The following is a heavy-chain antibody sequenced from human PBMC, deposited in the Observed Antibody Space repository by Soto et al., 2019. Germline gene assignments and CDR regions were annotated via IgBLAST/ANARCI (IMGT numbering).Heavy chain of an antibody. J-gene: IGHJ5*02. CDR3: ARINGDGYDKNWFDP. D-gene: IGHD5-12*01. Sequence: QGLEWMGGIIPIFGTANYAQKFQGRVTITADESTSTAYMELSSLRSEDTAVYYCARINGDGYDKNWFDPWGQGTLVTVSS. V-gene: IGHV1-69*01. CDR2: IIPIFGTA.